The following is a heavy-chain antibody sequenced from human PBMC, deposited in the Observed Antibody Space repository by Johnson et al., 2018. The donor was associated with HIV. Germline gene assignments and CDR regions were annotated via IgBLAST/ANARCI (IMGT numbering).Heavy chain of an antibody. D-gene: IGHD2-21*01. CDR1: GFTFSSYG. J-gene: IGHJ3*02. CDR3: AKAYCPGCDAFDI. V-gene: IGHV3-33*08. CDR2: IWYDGSNK. Sequence: QVQLVESGGGVVRPGESLRLSCAASGFTFSSYGMHWVRQAPGKGLEWVAVIWYDGSNKYYADSVKDRFTISRDNSKNTVNLQMKSLRTEDSGVYYCAKAYCPGCDAFDIWGQGTMVTVSS.